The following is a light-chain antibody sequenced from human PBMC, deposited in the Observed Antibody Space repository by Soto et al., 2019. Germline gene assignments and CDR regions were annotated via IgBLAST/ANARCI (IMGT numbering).Light chain of an antibody. CDR3: GSYTSSDSWV. Sequence: QSALTQPASVSGSPGQSITISCTGSSSDVGGYNYVSWYQQHPGKAPKVMIYDVSNRPSGVSNRFSGSKSGNTASLTISGLQAEDEADYFCGSYTSSDSWVFGGGTKLTVL. V-gene: IGLV2-14*03. CDR2: DVS. J-gene: IGLJ3*02. CDR1: SSDVGGYNY.